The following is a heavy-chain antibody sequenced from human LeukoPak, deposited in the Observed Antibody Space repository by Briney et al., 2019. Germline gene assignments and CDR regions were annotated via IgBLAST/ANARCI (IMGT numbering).Heavy chain of an antibody. J-gene: IGHJ4*02. CDR3: ASGPPTGYSHVY. D-gene: IGHD5-18*01. V-gene: IGHV4-59*01. CDR2: IYYSGST. Sequence: PSETLPLTCTVSGGSISSYYWSWIRQPPGKGLEWIGYIYYSGSTNYNPSLRGRVTISVDTSKNQFSLKLSSVTAADTAVYYCASGPPTGYSHVYWGQGTQVTVSS. CDR1: GGSISSYY.